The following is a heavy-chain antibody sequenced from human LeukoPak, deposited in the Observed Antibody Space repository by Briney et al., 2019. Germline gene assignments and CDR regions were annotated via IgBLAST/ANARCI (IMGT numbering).Heavy chain of an antibody. D-gene: IGHD5-24*01. Sequence: SETRSLTCTVSGGSIRSYYWSWIRQPPGKGLEWIGYIYDSGSTNYNPSLKSRVTISVDTSKNQFSLKLSSVTAADTAVYYCARHGGGYSFDYWGQGTLVTVSS. CDR3: ARHGGGYSFDY. J-gene: IGHJ4*02. CDR1: GGSIRSYY. CDR2: IYDSGST. V-gene: IGHV4-59*08.